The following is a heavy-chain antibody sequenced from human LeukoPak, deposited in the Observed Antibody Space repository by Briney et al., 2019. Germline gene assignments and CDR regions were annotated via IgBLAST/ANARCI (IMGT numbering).Heavy chain of an antibody. CDR3: ARAKGGDYYDSSGKWLDY. J-gene: IGHJ4*02. V-gene: IGHV4-31*03. D-gene: IGHD3-22*01. CDR1: GGSISSGGYY. CDR2: IYYSGST. Sequence: SETLSLTCTVSGGSISSGGYYWSWIRQHPGKGLEWIGYIYYSGSTHYNPSLKSRVTISVDTSKNQFSLKLSSVTAADTAVYYCARAKGGDYYDSSGKWLDYWGQGTLVTVSS.